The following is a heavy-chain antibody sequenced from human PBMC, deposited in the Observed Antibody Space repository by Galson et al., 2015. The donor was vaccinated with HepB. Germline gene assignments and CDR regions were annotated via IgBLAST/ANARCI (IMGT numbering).Heavy chain of an antibody. CDR2: ISSNGGST. CDR3: ARVGGGRYGGGFDY. CDR1: GFTFSSYA. J-gene: IGHJ4*02. V-gene: IGHV3-64*01. Sequence: SLRLSCAASGFTFSSYAMHWARQAPGKGLEYVSAISSNGGSTVYANSVKGRFTISRDNSKNTLYLQMGSLRAEDMAVYYCARVGGGRYGGGFDYWGQGTLVSVSS. D-gene: IGHD2-15*01.